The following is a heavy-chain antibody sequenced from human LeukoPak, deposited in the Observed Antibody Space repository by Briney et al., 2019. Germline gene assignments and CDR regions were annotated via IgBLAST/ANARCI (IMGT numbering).Heavy chain of an antibody. Sequence: ASVKVSCKASGGTFSSYAISWVRQAPGQGLEWMGRIIPILGIANYAQKFQGRVTITADKSTSTAYMELSSLRSEDTAVYYCARESPRSYGDYFWGQGTLVTVSS. D-gene: IGHD4-17*01. CDR1: GGTFSSYA. V-gene: IGHV1-69*04. CDR3: ARESPRSYGDYF. J-gene: IGHJ4*02. CDR2: IIPILGIA.